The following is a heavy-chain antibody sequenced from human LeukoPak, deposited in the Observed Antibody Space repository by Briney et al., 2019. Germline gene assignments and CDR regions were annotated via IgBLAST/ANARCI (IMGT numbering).Heavy chain of an antibody. D-gene: IGHD1-26*01. J-gene: IGHJ4*02. CDR2: IFYIGST. Sequence: PSETLSLTCTVSGGSINSYYWSRIRQPPGKGLEWIGQIFYIGSTNYNPSLKSRVTISVDTSKNHVSLNLTSVTAADAAVYYCVRSLGGSYDYWGQGTLVTVSS. CDR1: GGSINSYY. CDR3: VRSLGGSYDY. V-gene: IGHV4-59*01.